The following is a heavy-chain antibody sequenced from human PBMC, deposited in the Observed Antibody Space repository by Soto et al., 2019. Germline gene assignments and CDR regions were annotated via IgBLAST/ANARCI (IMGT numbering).Heavy chain of an antibody. Sequence: QIQFVQSGAEVKKPGSSVKVSCRASGGTFSSYTFSWVRQAPGQGLEWMGRIITPLDIANYAQKFQGRITITADSCTTTAYMALSSLSSDDTAVYYCARGGESAWFDPWGQGTLVTVSS. CDR2: IITPLDIA. D-gene: IGHD4-17*01. J-gene: IGHJ5*02. CDR3: ARGGESAWFDP. V-gene: IGHV1-69*02. CDR1: GGTFSSYT.